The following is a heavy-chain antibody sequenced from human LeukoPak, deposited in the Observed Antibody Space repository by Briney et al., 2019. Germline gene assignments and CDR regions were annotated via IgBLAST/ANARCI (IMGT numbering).Heavy chain of an antibody. CDR2: ISYDGSNK. J-gene: IGHJ4*02. V-gene: IGHV3-30-3*01. D-gene: IGHD3-3*01. Sequence: PGGSLRLSCAASGFTFSSYAMHWVRQAPGKGLEWVAVISYDGSNKYYADSVKGRFTISRDNSKNTLYLQMNSLRAEDTAVYYCAKANMLLYRSRTGFDYWGQGTLVTVSS. CDR3: AKANMLLYRSRTGFDY. CDR1: GFTFSSYA.